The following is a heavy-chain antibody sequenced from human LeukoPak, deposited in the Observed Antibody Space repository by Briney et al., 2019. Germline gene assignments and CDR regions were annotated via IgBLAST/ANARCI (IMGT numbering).Heavy chain of an antibody. CDR3: TKSPSFTLGGGYLDS. CDR2: ISWNSDLI. D-gene: IGHD3-22*01. V-gene: IGHV3-9*03. J-gene: IGHJ4*02. Sequence: GGSLRLSCVGSEFMFDVLHWVRQAPGKGLEWVSGISWNSDLIGYADSVKGRFTISRDNDRSTVYLQMNGLRLEDMAFYYCTKSPSFTLGGGYLDSWGQGILVTVSS. CDR1: EFMFDV.